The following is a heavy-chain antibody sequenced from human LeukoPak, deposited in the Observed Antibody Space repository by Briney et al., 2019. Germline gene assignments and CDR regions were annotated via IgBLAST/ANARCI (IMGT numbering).Heavy chain of an antibody. J-gene: IGHJ4*02. V-gene: IGHV3-23*01. D-gene: IGHD3-22*01. CDR2: NSGSGDSA. CDR1: GFTFSNYA. Sequence: GGSLRLSCAASGFTFSNYAMSWVRQAPGKGLEWVSVNSGSGDSAYYADSVEGRFTISRDNSKNTLYLQMNSLRAEDTAVYYCAKDHSTGYYYFDYWGQGTLVTVSS. CDR3: AKDHSTGYYYFDY.